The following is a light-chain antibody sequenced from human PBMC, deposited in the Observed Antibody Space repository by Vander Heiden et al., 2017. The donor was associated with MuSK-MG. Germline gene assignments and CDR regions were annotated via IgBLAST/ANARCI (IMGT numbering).Light chain of an antibody. V-gene: IGKV2-28*01. CDR1: QSRLHSNGYNY. Sequence: DIVMTQSPLSLPVTPGEPASISCRSSQSRLHSNGYNYLDWYLQKPGQSPQLLIYLGSNRASGVPDRFSGSGSGTDFTLKISRVEAEDVGVYYCRQALQTPLTFGQGTQLEIK. CDR3: RQALQTPLT. J-gene: IGKJ5*01. CDR2: LGS.